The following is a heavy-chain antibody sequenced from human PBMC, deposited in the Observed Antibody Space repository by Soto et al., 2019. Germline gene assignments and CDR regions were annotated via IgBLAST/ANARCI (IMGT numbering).Heavy chain of an antibody. V-gene: IGHV1-18*01. CDR2: ISAHNGNT. J-gene: IGHJ4*02. D-gene: IGHD1-1*01. CDR3: ASVRYVDY. Sequence: QVHLVQSVAEVKKPGASVKVSCKGSGYGFTTYGITWVRQAPGQGLEWMAWISAHNGNTNYAQKVQGRVTVTRDTSTSPAYMELRRLRYDVTDVYDCASVRYVDYWGQGALVTVSS. CDR1: GYGFTTYG.